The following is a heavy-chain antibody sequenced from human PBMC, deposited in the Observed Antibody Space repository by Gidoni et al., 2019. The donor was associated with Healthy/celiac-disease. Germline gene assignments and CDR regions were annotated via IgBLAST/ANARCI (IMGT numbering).Heavy chain of an antibody. Sequence: QVQLVESGGGVVQPGRSLRLSCAASGFTFSSYGMHWVRQAPGKGLEWVAVISYDGSNKYYADSVKGRFTISRDNSKNTLYLQMNSLRAEDTAVYYCAKEVSEHNPGYSYGFYFDYWGQGTLVTVSS. D-gene: IGHD5-18*01. V-gene: IGHV3-30*18. CDR2: ISYDGSNK. CDR1: GFTFSSYG. J-gene: IGHJ4*02. CDR3: AKEVSEHNPGYSYGFYFDY.